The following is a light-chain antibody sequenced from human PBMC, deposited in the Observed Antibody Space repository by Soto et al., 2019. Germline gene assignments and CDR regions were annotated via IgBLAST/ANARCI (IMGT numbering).Light chain of an antibody. CDR2: LGS. CDR1: QSLLHSNGFNY. J-gene: IGKJ4*01. V-gene: IGKV2-28*01. CDR3: MQALQTPLT. Sequence: DIVMTQSPLSLPVTPGEPASISCRSSQSLLHSNGFNYLDWYLQKPGQSPQLLIFLGSNRASGVTDKFSGSGSGTDFTLKISRVEAEDVGVYYCMQALQTPLTFRGGTKVDIK.